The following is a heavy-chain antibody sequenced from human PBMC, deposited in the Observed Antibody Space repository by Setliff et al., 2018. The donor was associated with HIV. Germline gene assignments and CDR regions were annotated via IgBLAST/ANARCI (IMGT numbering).Heavy chain of an antibody. J-gene: IGHJ3*01. CDR3: ARGWGHDGFDF. Sequence: PSETLSLTCAVYGRSFSGYYWNWIRQSPGKGLEWIGEIKHSGGTNYNPSLKSRVTMAIDTSKTQFSLNVSSATAADTAVYYCARGWGHDGFDFWGQGTMVT. CDR1: GRSFSGYY. V-gene: IGHV4-34*01. D-gene: IGHD7-27*01. CDR2: IKHSGGT.